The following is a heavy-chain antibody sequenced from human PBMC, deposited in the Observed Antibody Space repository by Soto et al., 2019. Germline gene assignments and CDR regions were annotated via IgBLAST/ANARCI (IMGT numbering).Heavy chain of an antibody. V-gene: IGHV4-31*03. CDR3: AREEGGGYDHRWFDP. CDR2: IYYSGST. CDR1: GGSISSGGYY. J-gene: IGHJ5*02. D-gene: IGHD5-12*01. Sequence: QVQLQESGPGLVKPSQTLSLTCTVSGGSISSGGYYWSWIRQHPGKGLEWIGYIYYSGSTYYNPSLKSRVTTSVDTPKNQFSLKLSSVTAADTAVYYCAREEGGGYDHRWFDPWGQGTLVTVSS.